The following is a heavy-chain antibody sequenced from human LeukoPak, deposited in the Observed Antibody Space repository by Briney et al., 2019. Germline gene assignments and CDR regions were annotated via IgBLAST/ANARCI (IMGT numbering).Heavy chain of an antibody. J-gene: IGHJ4*02. Sequence: GGSLRLSCAGSGFIFTDVWMSWVRQAPGKGLEWVGRIKSKSDGGTIDYAAPVKGRITMSRDDSRKTLSLEMNNLKTEDTGVYYCTTDLDYWGQGTLVTVSS. CDR1: GFIFTDVW. CDR3: TTDLDY. V-gene: IGHV3-15*01. CDR2: IKSKSDGGTI.